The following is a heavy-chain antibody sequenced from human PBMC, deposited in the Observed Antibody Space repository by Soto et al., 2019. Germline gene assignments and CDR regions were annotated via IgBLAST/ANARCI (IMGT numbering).Heavy chain of an antibody. CDR1: GGSISSYY. V-gene: IGHV4-4*07. D-gene: IGHD3-10*01. CDR3: ARDRITLANDAFDI. J-gene: IGHJ3*02. Sequence: SETLSLTCTVSGGSISSYYWSWIRQPAGKGLEWIGRIYTSGSTNYNPSLKSRVTMSVDTSKNQFSLNLSSVTAAADTAVYYCARDRITLANDAFDIWGQGTMVTVS. CDR2: IYTSGST.